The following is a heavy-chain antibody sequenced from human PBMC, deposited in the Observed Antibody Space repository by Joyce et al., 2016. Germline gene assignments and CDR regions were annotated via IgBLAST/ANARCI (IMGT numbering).Heavy chain of an antibody. CDR1: GVSITSHY. V-gene: IGHV4-59*11. CDR2: IYYSGST. J-gene: IGHJ4*02. Sequence: QVQLQESGPGLVKPSETLSLTCSVSGVSITSHYWSWIRQPPGKGLEWIANIYYSGSTSYNPSLKSRVTISVDMSKNQFSLKITSVTTADAAMYYCARGYDYGYFPNYFDYWGQATRVTVSP. CDR3: ARGYDYGYFPNYFDY. D-gene: IGHD4-17*01.